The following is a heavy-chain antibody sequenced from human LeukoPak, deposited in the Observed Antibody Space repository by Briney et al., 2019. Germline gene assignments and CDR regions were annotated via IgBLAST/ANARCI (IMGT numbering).Heavy chain of an antibody. CDR2: IYHSGST. V-gene: IGHV4-4*02. CDR1: GGSISSSNW. Sequence: SETLSLTCAVSGGSISSSNWWSWVRQPPGKGLEWIGEIYHSGSTNYNPSLKSRVTISVDKSKNQFSLKLSSVTAADTAVYYCARGPYGSGSSLNWFDPWGQGTLVTVSS. CDR3: ARGPYGSGSSLNWFDP. D-gene: IGHD3-10*01. J-gene: IGHJ5*02.